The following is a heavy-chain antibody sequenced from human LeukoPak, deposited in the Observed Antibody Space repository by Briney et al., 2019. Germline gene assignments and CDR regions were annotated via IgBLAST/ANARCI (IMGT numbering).Heavy chain of an antibody. CDR3: AREVVIFPDYYYYGMDV. D-gene: IGHD3-9*01. J-gene: IGHJ6*02. CDR1: GFTFRDYY. V-gene: IGHV3-11*01. CDR2: ISRSGDTL. Sequence: PGGSLRLSCVASGFTFRDYYMTWIRQAPGKGLEWISYISRSGDTLYYADSVEGRFTISRDNAKNSLYPQMNSLRAEDTAVYYCAREVVIFPDYYYYGMDVWGQGTTVTVSS.